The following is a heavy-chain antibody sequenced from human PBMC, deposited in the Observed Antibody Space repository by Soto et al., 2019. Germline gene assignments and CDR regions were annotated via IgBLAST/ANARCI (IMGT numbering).Heavy chain of an antibody. V-gene: IGHV3-53*01. J-gene: IGHJ6*02. CDR1: GFTVSSNY. Sequence: EVQLVESGGGLIQPGGSLRLSCAASGFTVSSNYMSWVRQAPGKGLEWGSVIYSGGSTYYADSVKGRFTISRDNSKNTLYLQMNSLRAEDTAVYYCERDDSSSWFEDYYYYGMDVWGQGTTVTVSS. CDR3: ERDDSSSWFEDYYYYGMDV. CDR2: IYSGGST. D-gene: IGHD6-13*01.